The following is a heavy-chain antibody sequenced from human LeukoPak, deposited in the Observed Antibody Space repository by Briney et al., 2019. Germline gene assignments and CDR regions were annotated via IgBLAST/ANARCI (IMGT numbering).Heavy chain of an antibody. CDR2: INHNAETI. CDR1: GFTFSSYV. V-gene: IGHV3-48*02. CDR3: ARDSDWAFDN. Sequence: GGSLRLSCAASGFTFSSYVMSWVRQAPGKGLEWVSYINHNAETIYYADSVKGRYTISRDNAKNVLYLQMNRLRDGDTAVYYCARDSDWAFDNWGQGTLVTVSS. J-gene: IGHJ4*02. D-gene: IGHD2-21*02.